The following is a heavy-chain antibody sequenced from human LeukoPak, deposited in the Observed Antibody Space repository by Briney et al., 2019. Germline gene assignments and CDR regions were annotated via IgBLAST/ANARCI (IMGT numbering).Heavy chain of an antibody. J-gene: IGHJ5*02. Sequence: ASVKVSCKASGYTFTSYGISWVRQAPGQELEWMGWISAYNGNTNYAQKLQGRVTMTTDTSTSTAYMELRSLRSDDTAVYYCARGYSGSYSGWFDPWGQGTLVTVSS. V-gene: IGHV1-18*01. CDR3: ARGYSGSYSGWFDP. D-gene: IGHD1-26*01. CDR2: ISAYNGNT. CDR1: GYTFTSYG.